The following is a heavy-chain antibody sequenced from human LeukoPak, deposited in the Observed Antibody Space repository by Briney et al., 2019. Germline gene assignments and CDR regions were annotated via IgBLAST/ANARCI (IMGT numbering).Heavy chain of an antibody. CDR1: GYTFTNYA. CDR3: ASRIYCSGGGCYSAPFDY. Sequence: GASVKVSCKASGYTFTNYAMHWVRQAPGQGLEWMGWINTGNGNTQYPQKFQGRVTITRHTTANTAYMELSNLRSEDTAVYSCASRIYCSGGGCYSAPFDYWGQGTLVTVSS. CDR2: INTGNGNT. D-gene: IGHD2-15*01. V-gene: IGHV1-3*04. J-gene: IGHJ4*02.